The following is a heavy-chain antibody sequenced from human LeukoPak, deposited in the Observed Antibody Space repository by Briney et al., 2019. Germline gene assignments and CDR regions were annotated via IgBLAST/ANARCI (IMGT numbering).Heavy chain of an antibody. V-gene: IGHV4-4*09. CDR1: GISINSHY. CDR2: IYGSGRI. CDR3: VVSPNQDFFDY. Sequence: FETLSLTCTVSGISINSHYLSWIRQPPGKGLEWVWHIYGSGRINSNPHIESRVTMSVAPSKRQFSLNLKSLTAADTAVYYCVVSPNQDFFDYWGQGPLVTV. J-gene: IGHJ4*02.